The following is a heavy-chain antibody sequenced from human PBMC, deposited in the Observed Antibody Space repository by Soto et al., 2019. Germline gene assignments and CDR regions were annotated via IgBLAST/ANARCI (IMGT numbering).Heavy chain of an antibody. Sequence: QVQLVKSGAEVKKPGSSVKVSCKASEGTFNIYNINWVRQAPGQGLEWMGGILPIFVTTNDAQRFQGRLTIIADDSTSTAYMELSSLRSEDTAVYYCARDETGDSYYYYYGMDVWGQGTTVTVTS. CDR2: ILPIFVTT. V-gene: IGHV1-69*01. CDR3: ARDETGDSYYYYYGMDV. D-gene: IGHD7-27*01. J-gene: IGHJ6*02. CDR1: EGTFNIYN.